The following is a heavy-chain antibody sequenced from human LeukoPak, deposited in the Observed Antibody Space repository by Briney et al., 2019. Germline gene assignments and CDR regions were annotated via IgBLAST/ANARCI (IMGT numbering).Heavy chain of an antibody. CDR1: GFTFSSYA. V-gene: IGHV3-23*01. D-gene: IGHD2-21*01. Sequence: PGGSLRLSCAASGFTFSSYAMSWVRQAPGKGLEWVSAISGSGDSTYYADSVKGRFTISGDNSKNTLYLQMNSLRAEATAVYYCARERGGFSVTAYGYWGQGTLVTVSS. J-gene: IGHJ4*02. CDR2: ISGSGDST. CDR3: ARERGGFSVTAYGY.